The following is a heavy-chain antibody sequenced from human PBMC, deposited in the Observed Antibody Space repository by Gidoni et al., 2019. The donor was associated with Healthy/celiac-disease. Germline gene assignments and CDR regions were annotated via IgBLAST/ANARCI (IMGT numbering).Heavy chain of an antibody. D-gene: IGHD6-13*01. CDR2: INHSGST. CDR3: ARGPRIAAAYRYFDY. CDR1: GGSFSGYY. J-gene: IGHJ4*02. Sequence: QVQLQQWGAGLLKPSETLSLTCAVYGGSFSGYYWSWIRQPPGKGLEWFGEINHSGSTNYNPSLKSRVTISVDTSKNQFSLKLSSVTAADTAVYYCARGPRIAAAYRYFDYWGQGTLVTVSS. V-gene: IGHV4-34*01.